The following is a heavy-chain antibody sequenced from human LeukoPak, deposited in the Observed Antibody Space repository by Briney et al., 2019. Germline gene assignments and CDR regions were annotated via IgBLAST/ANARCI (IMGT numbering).Heavy chain of an antibody. D-gene: IGHD2-21*02. J-gene: IGHJ4*02. V-gene: IGHV1-24*01. CDR3: ATVRSHIVVVTAIYYFDY. CDR1: GYTLTELS. CDR2: FDPEDGET. Sequence: GASVKVSCKVSGYTLTELSMHWVRQAPGKGLEWMGGFDPEDGETIYAQKFQGRVTMTEDTSTDTAYMELSSLGSEDTAVYYCATVRSHIVVVTAIYYFDYWGQGTLVTVSS.